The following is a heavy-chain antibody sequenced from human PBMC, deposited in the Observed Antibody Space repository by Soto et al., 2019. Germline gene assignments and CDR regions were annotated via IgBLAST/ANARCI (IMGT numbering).Heavy chain of an antibody. V-gene: IGHV4-59*01. Sequence: SETLSLTCTVSGGSISSYYWSWIRQPPGKGLEWIGYIYYSGSTNYNPSLKSRVTISVDTSKNQFSLKLSSVTAADTAVYYCARGRNSSSWQFDYSGQGTLVTVSS. J-gene: IGHJ4*02. CDR3: ARGRNSSSWQFDY. CDR2: IYYSGST. D-gene: IGHD6-13*01. CDR1: GGSISSYY.